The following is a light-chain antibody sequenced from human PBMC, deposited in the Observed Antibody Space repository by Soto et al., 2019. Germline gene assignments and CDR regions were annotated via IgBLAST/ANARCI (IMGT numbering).Light chain of an antibody. CDR3: QQRSNWPGT. CDR1: QSVSSY. V-gene: IGKV3-11*01. J-gene: IGKJ1*01. CDR2: DAS. Sequence: EIVLTQSPATLSLSPGERATLSCRASQSVSSYLAWYQQKPGQAPRLLMYDASNRATGIPARFSGSGSGTDFTLTISSLEPEDFAVSYCQQRSNWPGTFGQGTKV.